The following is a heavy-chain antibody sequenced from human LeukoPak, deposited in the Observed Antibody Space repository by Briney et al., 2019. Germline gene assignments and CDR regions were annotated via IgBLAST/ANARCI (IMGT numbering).Heavy chain of an antibody. V-gene: IGHV4-38-2*02. CDR2: INHSGST. Sequence: PSETLSLTCTVSGDSISRGYYWVWIRQPPGKGLEWIGEINHSGSTNYNPSLKSRVTISVDTSKNQFSLKLSSVTAADTAVYYCARGRVDILTGYYARYFDYWGQGTLVTVSS. CDR3: ARGRVDILTGYYARYFDY. D-gene: IGHD3-9*01. CDR1: GDSISRGYY. J-gene: IGHJ4*02.